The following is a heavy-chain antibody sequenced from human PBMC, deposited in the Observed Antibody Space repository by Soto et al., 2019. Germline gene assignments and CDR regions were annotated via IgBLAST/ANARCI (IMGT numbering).Heavy chain of an antibody. D-gene: IGHD3-16*01. CDR1: GGSITSGGHY. J-gene: IGHJ4*02. CDR3: AISQDRGGRTTFIY. V-gene: IGHV4-31*03. Sequence: SETLSLTCTVSGGSITSGGHYWGWIRQYPGKGLEWIGHIYDSGNMYFYNPSLKSRVTISADTSRNQFSLSLSSLTAANTALYYCAISQDRGGRTTFIYWGQGTQVTVSS. CDR2: IYDSGNMY.